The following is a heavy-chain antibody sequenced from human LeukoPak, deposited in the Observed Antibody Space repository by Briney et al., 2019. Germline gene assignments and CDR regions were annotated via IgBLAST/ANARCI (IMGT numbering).Heavy chain of an antibody. V-gene: IGHV3-21*01. CDR2: ISSDSKSI. J-gene: IGHJ4*02. D-gene: IGHD4-17*01. CDR3: ARGSYGDYGY. CDR1: GFIFSSFT. Sequence: GGSLRLSCAASGFIFSSFTMNWVRQAPGKGLEWVSSISSDSKSIYYADSVKGRFIISRDNAKNSLFLQMDSLRAEDTALYYCARGSYGDYGYWGQGTLVTVSS.